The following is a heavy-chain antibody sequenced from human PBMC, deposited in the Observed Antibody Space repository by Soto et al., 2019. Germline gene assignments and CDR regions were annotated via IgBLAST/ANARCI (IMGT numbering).Heavy chain of an antibody. CDR2: ISGSGGST. J-gene: IGHJ6*02. V-gene: IGHV3-23*01. Sequence: SGGSLRLSCAASGFTFSDSYMSWVRQAPGKGLEWVSTISGSGGSTYYADSVKGRFTISRDNSKNTLYLQMNSLRAEDTAIYYCAKDMVTLVRGVDYYYYGMDVWGQGTAVTVSS. CDR1: GFTFSDSY. CDR3: AKDMVTLVRGVDYYYYGMDV. D-gene: IGHD3-10*01.